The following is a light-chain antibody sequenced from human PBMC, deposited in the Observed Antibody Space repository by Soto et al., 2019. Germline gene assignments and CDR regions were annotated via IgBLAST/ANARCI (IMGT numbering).Light chain of an antibody. Sequence: DIQMTQFPSSVSASVGDRVTITCRASQGISSWLAWYQKKPGKAPNLLIYSASSLQRGVPSRFSGSGSGTDFTLTIRSLQPEDFATYYCLQTHSFPLTFGGGTTVDIK. CDR1: QGISSW. CDR2: SAS. V-gene: IGKV1-12*01. CDR3: LQTHSFPLT. J-gene: IGKJ4*01.